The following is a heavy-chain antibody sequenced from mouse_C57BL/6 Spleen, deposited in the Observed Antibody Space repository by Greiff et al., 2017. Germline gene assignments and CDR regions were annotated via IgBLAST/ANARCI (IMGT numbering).Heavy chain of an antibody. CDR1: GYTFTSYW. V-gene: IGHV1-50*01. CDR2: IDPSDSYT. D-gene: IGHD1-1*01. CDR3: APYYYGSSSPFAY. Sequence: QVQLQQPGAELVKPGASVKLSCKASGYTFTSYWMQWVKQRPGQGLEWIGEIDPSDSYTNYNQKFKGKATLTVDTSSSTAYMQLSSLTSDDSAVYYCAPYYYGSSSPFAYWGQGTLVTVSA. J-gene: IGHJ3*01.